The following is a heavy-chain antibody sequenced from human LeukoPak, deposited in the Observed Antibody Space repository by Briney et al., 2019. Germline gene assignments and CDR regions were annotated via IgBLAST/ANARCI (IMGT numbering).Heavy chain of an antibody. J-gene: IGHJ6*02. CDR2: ISAYNGNT. V-gene: IGHV1-18*01. D-gene: IGHD7-27*01. CDR1: GYTFTSYG. CDR3: ARFGFPGDDYYGMDV. Sequence: ASVKVSCKASGYTFTSYGISWVRQAPGQGLEWMGWISAYNGNTNYAQKLQGRVTMTTDTSTSTAYMELRSLRSDDTAVYYCARFGFPGDDYYGMDVWGQGTTVTVSS.